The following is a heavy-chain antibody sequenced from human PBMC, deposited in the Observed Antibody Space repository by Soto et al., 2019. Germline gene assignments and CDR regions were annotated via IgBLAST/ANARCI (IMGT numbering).Heavy chain of an antibody. CDR1: GFTFSGQA. Sequence: EVQLLESGGGLVQPGGSLRVSCAASGFTFSGQAMGWVRQAPGKGLEWVSSISDSGGSTYYADSVKGRFTISRDNSKNTLYLQMNSLRAVDTAVYYCAKDSGSGSYAPSGQGTLVTVSS. CDR3: AKDSGSGSYAP. V-gene: IGHV3-23*01. J-gene: IGHJ5*02. D-gene: IGHD3-10*01. CDR2: ISDSGGST.